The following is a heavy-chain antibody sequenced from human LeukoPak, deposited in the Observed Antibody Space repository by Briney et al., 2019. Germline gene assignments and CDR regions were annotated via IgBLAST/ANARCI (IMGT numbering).Heavy chain of an antibody. CDR1: GFIFSSYW. CDR2: IKQDGGEK. V-gene: IGHV3-7*01. D-gene: IGHD1-7*01. Sequence: GGSLRLSCAASGFIFSSYWMSWVRQAPGKGLEWVANIKQDGGEKYYVDSVKGRFTISRDNAKNSLYLQMNSLRAEDTAVYYCARVFNWNSRGGHYFDYWGQGTLVTVSS. J-gene: IGHJ4*02. CDR3: ARVFNWNSRGGHYFDY.